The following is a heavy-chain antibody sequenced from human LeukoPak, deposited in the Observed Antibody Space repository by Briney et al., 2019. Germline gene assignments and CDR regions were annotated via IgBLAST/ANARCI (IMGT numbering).Heavy chain of an antibody. J-gene: IGHJ4*02. V-gene: IGHV3-48*01. D-gene: IGHD4-17*01. Sequence: GGSLRLSCAASGFTFSTYSMNWVRQAPGKGLEWVSYISSSSSVIYEADSVEGRFTISRDNAKNSLYLQMDSLRAEDTAIYYCARGVYGDPFDYWGQGTLVIVSS. CDR3: ARGVYGDPFDY. CDR1: GFTFSTYS. CDR2: ISSSSSVI.